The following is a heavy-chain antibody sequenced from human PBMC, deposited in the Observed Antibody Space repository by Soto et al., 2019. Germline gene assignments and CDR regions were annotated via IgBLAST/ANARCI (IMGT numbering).Heavy chain of an antibody. CDR3: VSQRTTVPTQAYFDY. CDR1: GGSVTNSSYY. CDR2: VYYRGRS. D-gene: IGHD4-17*01. V-gene: IGHV4-39*01. Sequence: SETLSLTCTVSGGSVTNSSYYWGWIRQSPGKGLEWIGSVYYRGRSYSKSSVESRVTISVDTSKNRFSLSLNSVTASDTAVYFCVSQRTTVPTQAYFDYWGPGALVTVSS. J-gene: IGHJ4*02.